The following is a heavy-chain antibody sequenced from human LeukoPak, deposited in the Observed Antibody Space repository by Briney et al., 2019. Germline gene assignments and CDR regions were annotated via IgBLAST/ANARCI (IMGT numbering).Heavy chain of an antibody. Sequence: SETLSLTCTVSGGSISSYYWSWIRQPPGKGLEWIGYIYHSGSTNYNPSLKSRLTISVDTSKNQFSLKLSSVTAADTAVYYCARVYYSSSYDYWYFDLWGRGTLVTVSS. CDR3: ARVYYSSSYDYWYFDL. V-gene: IGHV4-59*01. CDR2: IYHSGST. CDR1: GGSISSYY. D-gene: IGHD6-13*01. J-gene: IGHJ2*01.